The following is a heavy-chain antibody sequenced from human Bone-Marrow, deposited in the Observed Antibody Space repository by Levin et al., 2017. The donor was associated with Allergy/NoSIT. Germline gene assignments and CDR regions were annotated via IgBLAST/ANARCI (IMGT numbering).Heavy chain of an antibody. CDR3: TRVWMPIFGVVRPFDR. Sequence: PGGSLRLSCAASGFTFSRYNMNWVRQTPGKGLEWISYISATSATIYYADSVKGRFTISRDNAKDSLFLQMNSLRAEDTAVYYCTRVWMPIFGVVRPFDRGGQGTLVTVSS. CDR2: ISATSATI. J-gene: IGHJ5*02. D-gene: IGHD3-3*01. CDR1: GFTFSRYN. V-gene: IGHV3-48*01.